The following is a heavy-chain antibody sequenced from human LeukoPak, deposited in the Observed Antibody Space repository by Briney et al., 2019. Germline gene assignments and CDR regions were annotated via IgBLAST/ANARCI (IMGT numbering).Heavy chain of an antibody. D-gene: IGHD3-3*01. CDR3: ARDNEWPDY. CDR1: GGSISSGGYY. Sequence: KASETLSLTCTVSGGSISSGGYYWSWIRQHPGKGLEWIGHIYYTGSTYYNLSLKSRVTISSETSKNQLSLKLSSVTAADTAVYYCARDNEWPDYWGQGNLVIVSS. V-gene: IGHV4-31*03. J-gene: IGHJ4*02. CDR2: IYYTGST.